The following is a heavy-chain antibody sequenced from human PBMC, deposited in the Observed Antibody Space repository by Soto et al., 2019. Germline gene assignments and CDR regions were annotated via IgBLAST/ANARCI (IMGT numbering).Heavy chain of an antibody. Sequence: EVQLLESGGGLVQPGGSLRLSCAASGFTFSSYAMRWVRQAPGKGLEWVSAISGSGGSTYYADSVKGRITISRDNSKNAVYLQMNSLRAEDTAVYYCAKAFWSGYYTEQNAFDIWGQGTMVTVSS. V-gene: IGHV3-23*01. J-gene: IGHJ3*02. CDR3: AKAFWSGYYTEQNAFDI. CDR2: ISGSGGST. D-gene: IGHD3-3*01. CDR1: GFTFSSYA.